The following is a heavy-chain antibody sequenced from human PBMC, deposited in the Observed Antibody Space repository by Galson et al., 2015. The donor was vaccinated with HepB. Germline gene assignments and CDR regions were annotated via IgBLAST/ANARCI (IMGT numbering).Heavy chain of an antibody. J-gene: IGHJ4*02. V-gene: IGHV3-15*01. Sequence: SLRLSCAASGFTFSNAWMSWVRQAPGKGLEWVGRIKSKTDGGTTDYAAPVKGRFTISRDDSKNTLYLQMNSLKTEDTAVYYCTTASDWAEYYYDSSGTDFDYWGQGTLVTVSS. CDR1: GFTFSNAW. D-gene: IGHD3-22*01. CDR3: TTASDWAEYYYDSSGTDFDY. CDR2: IKSKTDGGTT.